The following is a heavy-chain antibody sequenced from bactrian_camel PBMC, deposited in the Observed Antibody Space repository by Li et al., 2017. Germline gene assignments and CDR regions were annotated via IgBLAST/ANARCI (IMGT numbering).Heavy chain of an antibody. CDR2: VYNDGTYT. CDR3: VRDSGGDYPEH. Sequence: QVQLVESGGGLVQPGGSLRLSCAASGFTFSRYAMSWVRQSPGKGLECVTSVYNDGTYTVYTDSVKGRFTISRDNAKNTVYLQMNSLKPEDTSVYYCVRDSGGDYPEHWGQGTQVTVS. D-gene: IGHD4*01. J-gene: IGHJ4*01. V-gene: IGHV3S7*01. CDR1: GFTFSRYA.